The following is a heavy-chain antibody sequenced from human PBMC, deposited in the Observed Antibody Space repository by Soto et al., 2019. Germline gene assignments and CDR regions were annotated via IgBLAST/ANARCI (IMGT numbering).Heavy chain of an antibody. V-gene: IGHV3-23*01. J-gene: IGHJ4*02. CDR1: QFTFGGLG. CDR3: VSWMSAHFDY. D-gene: IGHD2-2*03. Sequence: VLLLESGGGFVQPGGSVRLSCAAPQFTFGGLGLSWVRQFPGRGLEWVATISRDEDNTHYADSVNGRFTISKDRSTNTLHLHMASLRAEDTAMYYCVSWMSAHFDYWGRGTLVTVSS. CDR2: ISRDEDNT.